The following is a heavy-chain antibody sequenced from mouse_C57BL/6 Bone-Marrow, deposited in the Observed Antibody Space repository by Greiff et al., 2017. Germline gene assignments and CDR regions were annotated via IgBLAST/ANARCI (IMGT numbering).Heavy chain of an antibody. D-gene: IGHD1-1*01. Sequence: QVQLQQSGPELVKPGASVKLSCNASGYTFTSYDINWVKPRPGQGLEWIGWIYPRDGSTKYNEKFKGKATLTVDTSSSTAYMELHSLTSEDSAVYFCARDYGSSYWYFDVWGTGTTVTVSS. J-gene: IGHJ1*03. V-gene: IGHV1-85*01. CDR3: ARDYGSSYWYFDV. CDR2: IYPRDGST. CDR1: GYTFTSYD.